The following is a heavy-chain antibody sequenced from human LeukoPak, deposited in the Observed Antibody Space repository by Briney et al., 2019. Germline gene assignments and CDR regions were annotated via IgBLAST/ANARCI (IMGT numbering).Heavy chain of an antibody. D-gene: IGHD3-16*02. V-gene: IGHV3-7*01. Sequence: GGSLRLSCAASGFTFSDYYMSWIRQAPGKGLEWVANIKQDGSEKYYVDSVKGRFTISRDNAKNSLYLQMNSLRAEDTAVYYCARDSEFYDYVWGSYRYLLFDYWGQGTLVTVSS. CDR2: IKQDGSEK. CDR1: GFTFSDYY. J-gene: IGHJ4*02. CDR3: ARDSEFYDYVWGSYRYLLFDY.